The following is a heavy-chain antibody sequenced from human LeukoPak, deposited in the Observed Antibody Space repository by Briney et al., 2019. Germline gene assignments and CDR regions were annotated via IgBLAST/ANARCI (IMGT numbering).Heavy chain of an antibody. CDR3: AKFEWERLPYYYYGMDV. CDR1: GYTFTSYY. D-gene: IGHD1-26*01. Sequence: ASVKVSCKASGYTFTSYYMHWVRQAPGQGLEWMGIITPSGGDTSYAQKFQDRVTVARDTSTSTVYMELSSLRSEDTAVYYCAKFEWERLPYYYYGMDVWGQGTTVTVSS. CDR2: ITPSGGDT. V-gene: IGHV1-46*01. J-gene: IGHJ6*02.